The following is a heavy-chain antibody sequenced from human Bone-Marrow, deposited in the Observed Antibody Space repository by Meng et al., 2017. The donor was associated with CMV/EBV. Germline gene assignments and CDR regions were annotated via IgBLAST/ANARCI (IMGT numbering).Heavy chain of an antibody. V-gene: IGHV3-23*01. D-gene: IGHD3-22*01. CDR2: ISGSGGST. CDR1: GFTFGIYA. CDR3: AKDEIPYYHDGGGVY. J-gene: IGHJ4*02. Sequence: GESLKISCAASGFTFGIYAMSWVRQAPGKGLEWVSAISGSGGSTHYADSVKGRFIISRDNSKNTLYVQMNSLRAEDTAVYYCAKDEIPYYHDGGGVYWGQGTLVTLSS.